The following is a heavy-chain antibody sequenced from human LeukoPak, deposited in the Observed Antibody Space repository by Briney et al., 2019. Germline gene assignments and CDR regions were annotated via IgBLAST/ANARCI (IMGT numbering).Heavy chain of an antibody. CDR2: ISSSSSYI. D-gene: IGHD3-22*01. Sequence: PSETLSLTCAVYGGSLSGYYWTWIRQPPGKGLEWVSSISSSSSYIYYADSVKGRFTISRDNAKNSLYLQMNSLRAEDTAVYYCARDGRSEYYDSSGYLDYWGQGTLVTVSS. CDR1: GGSLSGYY. V-gene: IGHV3-21*01. CDR3: ARDGRSEYYDSSGYLDY. J-gene: IGHJ4*02.